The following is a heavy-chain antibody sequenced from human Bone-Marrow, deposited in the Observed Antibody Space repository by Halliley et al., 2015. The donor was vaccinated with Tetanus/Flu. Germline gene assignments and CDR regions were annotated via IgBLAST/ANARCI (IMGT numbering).Heavy chain of an antibody. CDR3: ARGDQWAVRFDY. CDR2: IYHSGTT. CDR1: GGSFSDNYW. J-gene: IGHJ4*02. Sequence: SLRLSCAVSGGSFSDNYWWTWVRQSPGKGLEWIGEIYHSGTTKYNPSLDSRITISLDKSKNQFSLRLTSVTAADTAMYYCARGDQWAVRFDYWGQGALVTVSS. V-gene: IGHV4-4*02. D-gene: IGHD6-19*01.